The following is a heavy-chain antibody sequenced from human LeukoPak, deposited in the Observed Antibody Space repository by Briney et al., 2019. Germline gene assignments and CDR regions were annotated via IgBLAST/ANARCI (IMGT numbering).Heavy chain of an antibody. J-gene: IGHJ3*01. CDR2: ISSRGSDI. V-gene: IGHV3-21*05. Sequence: GGSLRLSCVASGFTFSNDGMRWVRQAPGKGLEWVSYISSRGSDIYYADSVKGSFTISRDNAQNSLYLQMNSLRAEDTAVYYCARCGYNSGAFDVWGQGTMVTVSA. CDR1: GFTFSNDG. D-gene: IGHD5-24*01. CDR3: ARCGYNSGAFDV.